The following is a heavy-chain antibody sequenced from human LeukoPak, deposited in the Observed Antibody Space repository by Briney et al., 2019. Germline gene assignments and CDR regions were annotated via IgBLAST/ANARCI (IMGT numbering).Heavy chain of an antibody. Sequence: GGSLRLSCAASGFTFSSYGMHWVRQAPGKGLEWVAFIRYDGTDKYYADSVKGRFTISRDNSKNTLYLQMNSLRAEDTAVYYSARGPPGDSSKAVDYWGQGTLVTVSS. V-gene: IGHV3-30*02. D-gene: IGHD6-6*01. J-gene: IGHJ4*02. CDR1: GFTFSSYG. CDR3: ARGPPGDSSKAVDY. CDR2: IRYDGTDK.